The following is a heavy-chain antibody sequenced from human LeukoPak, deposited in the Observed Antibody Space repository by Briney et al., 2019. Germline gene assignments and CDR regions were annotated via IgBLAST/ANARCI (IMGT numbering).Heavy chain of an antibody. V-gene: IGHV3-23*01. CDR3: PKDCGRYDSPPWLDP. Sequence: GGSLRLSCAASGLTFSSYTLTWVRHAPGKGLEWVSAISGSGGAKYYADSGKGRFTIARDKPKNTLHLQKTSLRADDTAVNYRPKDCGRYDSPPWLDPWGQGTQVTVSS. CDR2: ISGSGGAK. CDR1: GLTFSSYT. J-gene: IGHJ5*02. D-gene: IGHD5-12*01.